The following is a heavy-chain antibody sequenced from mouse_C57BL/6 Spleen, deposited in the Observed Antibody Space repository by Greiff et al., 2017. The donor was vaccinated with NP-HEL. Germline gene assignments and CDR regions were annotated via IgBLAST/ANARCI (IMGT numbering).Heavy chain of an antibody. Sequence: VQLQQSGAELVKPGASVKLSCKASGYTFTSYWMQWVKQRPGQGLEWIGEIDPSDSYTNYNQKFKGKATLTVDTSSSTAYMQLSSLTSEDSAVYYCAVLTGYFDVWGTGTTVTVSS. V-gene: IGHV1-50*01. CDR3: AVLTGYFDV. J-gene: IGHJ1*03. CDR2: IDPSDSYT. CDR1: GYTFTSYW.